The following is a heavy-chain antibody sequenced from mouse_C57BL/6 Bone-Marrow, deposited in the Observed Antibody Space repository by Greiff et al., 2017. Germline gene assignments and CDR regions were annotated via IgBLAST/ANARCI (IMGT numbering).Heavy chain of an antibody. D-gene: IGHD1-1*01. Sequence: VQLQQPGAELVKPGASVKVSCKASGYTFTSYWMHWVKQTPGQGLEWLGRIHRSDSDTNYNQKFKGKATITVDKSASTAYMQLSSLPSEDSAVYYCAIARSPPWFAYWGQGTLVTVSA. J-gene: IGHJ3*01. CDR3: AIARSPPWFAY. CDR1: GYTFTSYW. CDR2: IHRSDSDT. V-gene: IGHV1-74*04.